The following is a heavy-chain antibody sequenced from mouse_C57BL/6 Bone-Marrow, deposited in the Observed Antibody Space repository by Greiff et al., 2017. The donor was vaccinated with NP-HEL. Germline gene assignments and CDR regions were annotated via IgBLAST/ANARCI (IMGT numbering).Heavy chain of an antibody. V-gene: IGHV5-6*02. CDR3: ARHGITTVVAKGWFAY. CDR2: ISSGGSYT. Sequence: DVMLVESGGDLVKPGGSLKLSCAASGFTFSSYGMSWVRQTPDKRLAWVATISSGGSYTYYPDSVRGRFTISRDNAKNTLYLQMSSLKSEDTAMYYCARHGITTVVAKGWFAYWGQGTLVTVSA. D-gene: IGHD1-1*01. CDR1: GFTFSSYG. J-gene: IGHJ3*01.